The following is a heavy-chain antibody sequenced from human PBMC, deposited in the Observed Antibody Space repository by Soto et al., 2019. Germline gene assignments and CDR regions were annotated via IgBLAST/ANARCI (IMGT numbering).Heavy chain of an antibody. V-gene: IGHV3-30-3*01. D-gene: IGHD5-18*01. Sequence: PGGSLRLSCAASGFTFSSYAMHWVRQAPGKGLEWVAVISYDGSNKYYADSVKGRFTISRDNSKNTLYLQMNSLRAEDTAVYYCARDETNSAMVFDYWGQGTLVTVSS. J-gene: IGHJ4*02. CDR2: ISYDGSNK. CDR3: ARDETNSAMVFDY. CDR1: GFTFSSYA.